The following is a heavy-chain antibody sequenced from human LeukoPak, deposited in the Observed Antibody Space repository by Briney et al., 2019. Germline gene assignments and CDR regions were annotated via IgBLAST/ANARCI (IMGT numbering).Heavy chain of an antibody. CDR3: ARATAHYDILTGYYGENAFDI. CDR2: ISAYNGNT. D-gene: IGHD3-9*01. V-gene: IGHV1-18*01. CDR1: GYTFTSYG. J-gene: IGHJ3*02. Sequence: ASVKVSCKASGYTFTSYGISWVRQAPGQGLEWMGWISAYNGNTNYAQKLQGRVTMTTDTSTSTAYMELRSLRSDDTAVYYCARATAHYDILTGYYGENAFDIWGQGTMVTVSS.